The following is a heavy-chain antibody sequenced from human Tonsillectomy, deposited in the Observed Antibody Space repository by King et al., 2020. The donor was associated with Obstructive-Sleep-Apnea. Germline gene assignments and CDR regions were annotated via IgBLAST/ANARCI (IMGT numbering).Heavy chain of an antibody. CDR2: ISWNSGKI. CDR3: AKPYTTGTTPDDAFDI. V-gene: IGHV3-9*01. CDR1: GFTFDDFA. J-gene: IGHJ3*02. Sequence: VQLVESGGGLVPSGRSVRLSCAASGFTFDDFAMHWVRPGPGKGLEWVSRISWNSGKIGYADSVKGRFTISRDNAKNFLYMQMNSLRAEDTALYYCAKPYTTGTTPDDAFDIWGQGTMVTVSS. D-gene: IGHD1-1*01.